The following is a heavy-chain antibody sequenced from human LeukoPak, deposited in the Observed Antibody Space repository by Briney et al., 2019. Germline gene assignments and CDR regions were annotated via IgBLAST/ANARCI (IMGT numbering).Heavy chain of an antibody. CDR2: ISYNGSNK. Sequence: GRSLRLSCAASGFTFSSYAMRWVRQAPGKGLERVAVISYNGSNKYYADSVKGRFTISRDNSKNTLYLQMNSLRAEDTAVYYCARDSAVGATFFDYWGQGTLVTVSS. CDR1: GFTFSSYA. V-gene: IGHV3-30-3*01. J-gene: IGHJ4*02. CDR3: ARDSAVGATFFDY. D-gene: IGHD1-26*01.